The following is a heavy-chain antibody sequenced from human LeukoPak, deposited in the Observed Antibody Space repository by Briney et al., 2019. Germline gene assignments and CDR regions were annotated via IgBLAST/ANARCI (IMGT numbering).Heavy chain of an antibody. CDR3: ARVRSYGGKWRAFDI. J-gene: IGHJ3*02. CDR2: INAGNGNT. D-gene: IGHD4-23*01. Sequence: ASVKVSCKASGYTFTSYAMHWVRQAPGQRLEWMGWINAGNGNTKYSQKFQGRVTITRDTSASTAYMELSSLRSEDTAVYYCARVRSYGGKWRAFDIWGQGTMVTVSS. V-gene: IGHV1-3*01. CDR1: GYTFTSYA.